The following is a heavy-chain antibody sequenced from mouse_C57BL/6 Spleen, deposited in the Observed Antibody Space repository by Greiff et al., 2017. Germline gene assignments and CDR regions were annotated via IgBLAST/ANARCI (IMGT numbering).Heavy chain of an antibody. J-gene: IGHJ3*01. D-gene: IGHD1-1*01. V-gene: IGHV1-7*01. CDR1: GYTFTSYW. CDR2: INPSSGYT. Sequence: VQLQQSGAELAKPGASVKMSCKASGYTFTSYWMHWVKQRPGQGLEWIGYINPSSGYTKYNQKFKDKATLTADKSSSTASMQLSSLTYEDSAVYCAGSRDGRGAWFAYWGQGTLVTVSA. CDR3: GSRDGRGAWFAY.